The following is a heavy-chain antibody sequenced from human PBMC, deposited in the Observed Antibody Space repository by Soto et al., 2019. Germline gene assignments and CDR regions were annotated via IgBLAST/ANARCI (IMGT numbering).Heavy chain of an antibody. D-gene: IGHD2-2*01. CDR3: ARFDRYCSSTSCRNYYYYGMDV. Sequence: ETLSLTCTVSGGSISSSSYYWGWIRQPPGKGLEWIGSIYYSGSTYYNPSLKSRVTISVNTSKNQFSLKLSSVTAADTAVYYCARFDRYCSSTSCRNYYYYGMDVWGQGTTVTVSS. J-gene: IGHJ6*02. V-gene: IGHV4-39*07. CDR2: IYYSGST. CDR1: GGSISSSSYY.